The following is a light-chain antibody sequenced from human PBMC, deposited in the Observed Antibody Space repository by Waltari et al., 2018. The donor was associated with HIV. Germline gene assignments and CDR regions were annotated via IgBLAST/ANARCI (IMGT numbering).Light chain of an antibody. CDR2: RDN. CDR1: SSNFGRNY. J-gene: IGLJ2*01. V-gene: IGLV1-47*01. CDR3: ATWDDSLSGVV. Sequence: HSVVTQPPSASGTPGQRVPISCSRSSSNFGRNYVFSYQQLPGTAPRFLIYRDNQRPSGVPDGCSGSKSGTSASLAISGRRSEDEGDYFCATWDDSLSGVVFGGGTKLNVL.